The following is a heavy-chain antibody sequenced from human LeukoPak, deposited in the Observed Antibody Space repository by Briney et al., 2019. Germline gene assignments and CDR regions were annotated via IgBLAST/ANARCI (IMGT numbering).Heavy chain of an antibody. Sequence: GGSLRLPCAASGFTFSTFAMSWVRQAPGKGLEWVSIISASGGSTYYADSVKGRFTISRDNSKNTLYLQMNSLRAEDTAVYYCASRQYDILTGYDGALDIWGQGTMVTVSS. CDR1: GFTFSTFA. J-gene: IGHJ3*02. CDR2: ISASGGST. V-gene: IGHV3-23*01. D-gene: IGHD3-9*01. CDR3: ASRQYDILTGYDGALDI.